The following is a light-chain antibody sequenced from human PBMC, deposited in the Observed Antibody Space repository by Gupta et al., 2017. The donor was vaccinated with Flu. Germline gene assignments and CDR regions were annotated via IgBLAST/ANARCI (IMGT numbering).Light chain of an antibody. Sequence: QSALTQPASVSGSPGQSITISFPGTSSDVGAYNYVSWDQQHTDKAPKLMIYEVSKRPSVVANRFSGSKSGNTASLTISRLKAEDEDDYYCSSYTTSSTLVFGGGTKLTVL. V-gene: IGLV2-14*01. CDR1: SSDVGAYNY. CDR3: SSYTTSSTLV. J-gene: IGLJ3*02. CDR2: EVS.